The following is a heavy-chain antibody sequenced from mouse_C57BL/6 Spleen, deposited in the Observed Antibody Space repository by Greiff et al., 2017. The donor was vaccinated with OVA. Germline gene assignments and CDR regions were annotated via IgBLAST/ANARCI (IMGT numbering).Heavy chain of an antibody. CDR3: TTGYGNYPWFAY. Sequence: EVQLQQSGAELVRPGASVKLSCTASGFNIKDYYMHWVKQRPEQGLEWIGRIDPEDGDTEYAPKFQGKATMTADTSSNTAYLQLSSLTSEDTAVYYCTTGYGNYPWFAYWGQGTLVTVSA. CDR1: GFNIKDYY. D-gene: IGHD2-1*01. J-gene: IGHJ3*01. CDR2: IDPEDGDT. V-gene: IGHV14-1*01.